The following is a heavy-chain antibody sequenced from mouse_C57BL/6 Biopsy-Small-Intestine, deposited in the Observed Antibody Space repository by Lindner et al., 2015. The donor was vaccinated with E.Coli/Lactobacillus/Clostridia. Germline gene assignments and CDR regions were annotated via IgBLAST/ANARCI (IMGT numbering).Heavy chain of an antibody. CDR2: INPSTGGT. Sequence: VQLQESGPELVKSGASVKISCKASGYSFTANYMNWVKQSPEKSLEWIGEINPSTGGTTYNEKFRAKATLTIDKSSSTAYMQLSSLTSEDSAVYFCARSYYGSSYVGVDYWGQGTTLTVSS. V-gene: IGHV1-42*01. CDR3: ARSYYGSSYVGVDY. D-gene: IGHD1-1*01. CDR1: GYSFTANY. J-gene: IGHJ2*01.